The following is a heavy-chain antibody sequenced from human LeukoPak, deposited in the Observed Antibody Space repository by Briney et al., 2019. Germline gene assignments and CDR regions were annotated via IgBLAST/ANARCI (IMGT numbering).Heavy chain of an antibody. Sequence: GGSLRLSCTASGFTFGDYAMSWFRQAPGKGREGVGFIRSKAYGGSTEYAASVKGRFTISRDDSKSIAYLQMNSLKTEDTAVYYCTRGLFRARYYYYGMDVSGQGTTVTASS. V-gene: IGHV3-49*03. CDR3: TRGLFRARYYYYGMDV. CDR2: IRSKAYGGST. CDR1: GFTFGDYA. J-gene: IGHJ6*02. D-gene: IGHD2-21*01.